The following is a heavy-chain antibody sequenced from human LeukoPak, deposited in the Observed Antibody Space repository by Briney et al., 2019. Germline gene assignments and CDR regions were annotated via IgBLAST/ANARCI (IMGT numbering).Heavy chain of an antibody. D-gene: IGHD2-2*01. CDR1: GFSFDDYA. J-gene: IGHJ6*02. CDR2: ISWNGNSI. CDR3: AKEVMPNYGMDV. V-gene: IGHV3-9*01. Sequence: GGSLRLSCAASGFSFDDYAMHWVRQAPGKGLEWVSAISWNGNSIVYADSVKGRFTIARDNAKNSLYLQMNSLRAEDTALYYCAKEVMPNYGMDVWGQGTTVTVSS.